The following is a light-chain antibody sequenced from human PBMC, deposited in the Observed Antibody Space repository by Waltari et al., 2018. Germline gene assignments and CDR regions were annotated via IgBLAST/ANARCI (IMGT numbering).Light chain of an antibody. CDR2: GKN. J-gene: IGLJ2*01. Sequence: SSELTQDPAVSVALGQTVRITCQGDSLRSYYASWYQQKPGQAPVLVIYGKNNRPSGLPDRFSGPSAGNTASLTITGAQAEDEADYYCNSRDSSGNHLDVVFGGGTKLTVL. CDR1: SLRSYY. CDR3: NSRDSSGNHLDVV. V-gene: IGLV3-19*01.